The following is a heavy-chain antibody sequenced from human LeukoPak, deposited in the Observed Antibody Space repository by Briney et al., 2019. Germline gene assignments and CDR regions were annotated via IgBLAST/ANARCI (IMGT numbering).Heavy chain of an antibody. CDR2: ISSSGSTI. CDR1: GFTFSSYE. D-gene: IGHD6-19*01. CDR3: ARCPYSSGSPIDY. V-gene: IGHV3-48*03. J-gene: IGHJ4*02. Sequence: GGSLRHSCAASGFTFSSYEMNWVRQAPGKGLEWVSYISSSGSTIYYADSVKGRFTISRDNAKNSLYLQMNSLRAEDTAVYYCARCPYSSGSPIDYWAREPWSPSPQ.